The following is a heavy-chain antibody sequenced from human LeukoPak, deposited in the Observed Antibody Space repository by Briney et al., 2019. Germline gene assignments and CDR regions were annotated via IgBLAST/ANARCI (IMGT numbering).Heavy chain of an antibody. V-gene: IGHV4-34*12. J-gene: IGHJ4*02. CDR2: IVRDGST. CDR1: GGSFSVYY. Sequence: SETLSLTCAVSGGSFSVYYWSWIRQTPGRGLEWIGEIVRDGSTAYNPSLRGRVTISIDTSNNHFSLHLNSVTAADTAVYYCASSIKAAVLDYWGQGTLVTVSS. CDR3: ASSIKAAVLDY. D-gene: IGHD6-13*01.